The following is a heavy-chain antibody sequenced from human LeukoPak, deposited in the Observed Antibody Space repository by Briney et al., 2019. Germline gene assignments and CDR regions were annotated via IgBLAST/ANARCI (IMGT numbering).Heavy chain of an antibody. CDR3: ARHFVRSGSYWADY. J-gene: IGHJ4*01. V-gene: IGHV4-38-2*01. CDR1: GYSISSGYY. CDR2: IYHSGST. D-gene: IGHD1-26*01. Sequence: SETLSLTCAVSGYSISSGYYWGWIRQPPGKGLEWIGIIYHSGSTYYNPALKSRVTISVDTSKNQFSLRVTSVTAADTAVYYCARHFVRSGSYWADYWGQGTLVTVSS.